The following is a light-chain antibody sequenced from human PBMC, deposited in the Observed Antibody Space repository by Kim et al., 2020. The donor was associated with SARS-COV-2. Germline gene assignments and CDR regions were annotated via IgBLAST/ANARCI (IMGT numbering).Light chain of an antibody. CDR2: GAS. CDR3: QQYASSPLT. Sequence: APGESATLAGRASQSVSSNYLAWYQQRPGQAPRLLSYGASSRATGIPDRFSGTGYGTDFTVTITRLEREDFAVYYCQQYASSPLTFGGGTKVDIK. V-gene: IGKV3-20*01. J-gene: IGKJ4*02. CDR1: QSVSSNY.